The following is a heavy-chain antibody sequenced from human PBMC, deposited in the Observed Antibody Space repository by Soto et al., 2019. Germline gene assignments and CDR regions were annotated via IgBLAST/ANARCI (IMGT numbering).Heavy chain of an antibody. Sequence: GGSLRLSCAASGFTFSSYAMSWVRQAPGKGLEWVSAISGSGGSTYYADSVKGRFTISRDNSKNTLYLQMTSLRAEDTAVYYCAKDRYCSSTSCSPGWFDPWGQGTLVTVSS. D-gene: IGHD2-2*01. CDR2: ISGSGGST. V-gene: IGHV3-23*01. CDR1: GFTFSSYA. CDR3: AKDRYCSSTSCSPGWFDP. J-gene: IGHJ5*02.